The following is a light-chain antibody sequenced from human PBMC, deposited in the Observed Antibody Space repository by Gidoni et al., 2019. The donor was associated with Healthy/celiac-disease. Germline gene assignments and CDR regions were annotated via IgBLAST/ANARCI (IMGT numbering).Light chain of an antibody. J-gene: IGKJ2*01. CDR2: DAS. CDR3: QQRSNWPPLT. Sequence: EIVLTQSPATLSLSPGERATLSCRASQSVSSYLAWYQQKPGQAPRLLIYDASNRATGIPARFSGSGSGTDFTLTISSLETEDFEVYYCQQRSNWPPLTFGQGTKLEIK. CDR1: QSVSSY. V-gene: IGKV3-11*01.